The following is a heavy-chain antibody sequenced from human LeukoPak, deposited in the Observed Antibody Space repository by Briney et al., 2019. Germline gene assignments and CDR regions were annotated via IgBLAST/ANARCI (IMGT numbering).Heavy chain of an antibody. Sequence: GGSLRLSCAASGFTFSSYAMSWVRQAPGKGLEWVSAISGSGGSTYYADSVKGRFTISRDNSKNTLYLQMNSLRAEDTAVYYCMSAGDSRKPLEVEKVAAAGTEPDYWGQGTLVTVSS. J-gene: IGHJ4*02. D-gene: IGHD6-13*01. CDR2: ISGSGGST. CDR1: GFTFSSYA. CDR3: MSAGDSRKPLEVEKVAAAGTEPDY. V-gene: IGHV3-23*01.